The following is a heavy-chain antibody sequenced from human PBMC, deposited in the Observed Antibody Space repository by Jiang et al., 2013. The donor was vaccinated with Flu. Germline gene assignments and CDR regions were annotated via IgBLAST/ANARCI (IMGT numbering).Heavy chain of an antibody. V-gene: IGHV1-2*02. CDR2: INPKSGGT. CDR3: IKGYGDGDWYFDL. J-gene: IGHJ2*01. CDR1: GYTFTDYY. D-gene: IGHD4-17*01. Sequence: KKPGASVKVSCKASGYTFTDYYIHWVRQAPGQGLEWMGWINPKSGGTNYAQKFQGRVTMTRDTSISTAYMELSSLRSEDTAVYYCIKGYGDGDWYFDLWGRGTLVTVSS.